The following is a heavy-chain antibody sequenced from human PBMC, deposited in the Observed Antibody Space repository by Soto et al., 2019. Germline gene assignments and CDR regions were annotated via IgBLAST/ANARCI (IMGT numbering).Heavy chain of an antibody. CDR3: ARELYYYGSGNNWFDP. J-gene: IGHJ5*02. Sequence: PSATLSFTCTVSGGSISSGGYYWSWIRQHPGKGLEWIGYIYYSGSTYYNPSLKSRVTISVDTSKNQFSLKLSSVTAADTAVYYCARELYYYGSGNNWFDPWGQGTLVTVSS. V-gene: IGHV4-31*03. CDR2: IYYSGST. CDR1: GGSISSGGYY. D-gene: IGHD3-10*01.